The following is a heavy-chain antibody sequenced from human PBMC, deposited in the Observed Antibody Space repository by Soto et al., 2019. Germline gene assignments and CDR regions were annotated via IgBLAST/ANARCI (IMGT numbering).Heavy chain of an antibody. CDR1: GDSVSSNSAA. Sequence: SQTLSLTCAISGDSVSSNSAAWNWIRQSPSRGLEWLGRTYYRSKWYNDYAVSVKSRITINPDTSKNQFSLQPNSVTPEDTAVYYCARDRGGNSDYYYYGMDVWGQGTTVTVSS. J-gene: IGHJ6*02. D-gene: IGHD2-21*02. V-gene: IGHV6-1*01. CDR2: TYYRSKWYN. CDR3: ARDRGGNSDYYYYGMDV.